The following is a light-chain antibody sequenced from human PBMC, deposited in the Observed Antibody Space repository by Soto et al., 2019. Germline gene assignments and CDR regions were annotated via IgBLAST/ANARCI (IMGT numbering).Light chain of an antibody. Sequence: DIQMTQSPSTLSASVGDRVTITCRASQSISSWLAWYQQKPGKAPKLLIYDASSLESWVPSRFSGSGSGKEFTLTISSLQPDDFATYYCQQYNSYSAFGQGTKVEIK. CDR1: QSISSW. V-gene: IGKV1-5*01. CDR3: QQYNSYSA. CDR2: DAS. J-gene: IGKJ1*01.